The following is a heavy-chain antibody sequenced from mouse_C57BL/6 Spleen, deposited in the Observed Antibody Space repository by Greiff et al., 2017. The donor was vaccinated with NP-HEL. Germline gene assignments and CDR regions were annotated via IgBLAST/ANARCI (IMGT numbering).Heavy chain of an antibody. CDR3: ARSYYGSSYWFAY. Sequence: EVQVVESGGGLVKPGGSLKLSCAASGFTFSDYGMHWVRQAPEKGLEWVAYISSGSSTIYYADTVKGRFTISRDNAKNTLFLQMTSLRAEDTAMYYCARSYYGSSYWFAYWGQGTLVTVSA. CDR2: ISSGSSTI. J-gene: IGHJ3*01. D-gene: IGHD1-1*01. CDR1: GFTFSDYG. V-gene: IGHV5-17*01.